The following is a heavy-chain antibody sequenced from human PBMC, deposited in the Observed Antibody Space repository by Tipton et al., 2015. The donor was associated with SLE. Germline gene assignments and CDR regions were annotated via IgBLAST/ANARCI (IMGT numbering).Heavy chain of an antibody. CDR1: GYSISSGYY. V-gene: IGHV4-38-2*02. J-gene: IGHJ4*02. D-gene: IGHD6-6*01. CDR2: IYHSGST. CDR3: ARDTPYSSSSDY. Sequence: TLSLTCAVSGYSISSGYYWGWIRQPPGKGLEWIGSIYHSGSTYYNPSLQSRVTMSVDTSKNQFSLKLSSVTAADTAVYYCARDTPYSSSSDYWGQGTLVTVSS.